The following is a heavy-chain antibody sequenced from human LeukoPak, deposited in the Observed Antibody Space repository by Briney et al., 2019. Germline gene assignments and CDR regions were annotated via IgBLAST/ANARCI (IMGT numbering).Heavy chain of an antibody. CDR1: GGSISSYY. J-gene: IGHJ6*02. Sequence: LETLSLTCTVSGGSISSYYWSWIRQPPGKGLEWIGYIYYSGSTNYNPSLKSRVTISVDTSKNQFSLKLSSVTAADTAVYYCARASYYYYYGMDVWGQGTTVTVSS. CDR2: IYYSGST. V-gene: IGHV4-59*01. CDR3: ARASYYYYYGMDV.